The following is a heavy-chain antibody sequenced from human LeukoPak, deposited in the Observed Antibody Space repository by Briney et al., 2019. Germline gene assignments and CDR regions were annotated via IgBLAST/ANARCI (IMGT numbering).Heavy chain of an antibody. D-gene: IGHD6-13*01. J-gene: IGHJ4*02. Sequence: SETLSLTCAGYGGSFSGYYWNWIRQPPGKGLEWIGEINHSGSTNYNPSLKSRVTISVDTSKNQFSLKLSSVTAADTAVYSCARGRPGIAAAGVDYWGQGTLVTVSS. CDR1: GGSFSGYY. V-gene: IGHV4-34*01. CDR2: INHSGST. CDR3: ARGRPGIAAAGVDY.